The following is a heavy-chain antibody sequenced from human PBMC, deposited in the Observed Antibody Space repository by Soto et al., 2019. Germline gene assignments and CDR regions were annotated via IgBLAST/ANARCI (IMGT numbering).Heavy chain of an antibody. CDR3: ARVAVAGTRVDY. CDR2: IYHSGST. V-gene: IGHV4-4*02. CDR1: GGSISSSNW. Sequence: QVQLQESGPGLVKPSGTLSLTCAVSGGSISSSNWWSWVRQPPGKGLEWIGEIYHSGSTNYNPSLKSRVTTPVDKSTNQFALKLSSVTAADTAVYYCARVAVAGTRVDYWGQGTLVTVSS. J-gene: IGHJ4*02. D-gene: IGHD6-19*01.